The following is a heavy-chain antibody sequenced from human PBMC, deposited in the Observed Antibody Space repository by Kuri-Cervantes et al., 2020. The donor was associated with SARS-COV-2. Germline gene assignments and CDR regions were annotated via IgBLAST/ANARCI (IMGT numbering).Heavy chain of an antibody. CDR1: GDSVSSNSAA. Sequence: LRLSCAISGDSVSSNSAAWNWIRQSPSRGLEWLGRTYYRPKWYNDYAVSVKSRITINPDTSKNQFSLQLNSVTPEDTAVYYCARDPETSWYFDLWGRGTLVTVSS. V-gene: IGHV6-1*01. CDR3: ARDPETSWYFDL. D-gene: IGHD1-7*01. J-gene: IGHJ2*01. CDR2: TYYRPKWYN.